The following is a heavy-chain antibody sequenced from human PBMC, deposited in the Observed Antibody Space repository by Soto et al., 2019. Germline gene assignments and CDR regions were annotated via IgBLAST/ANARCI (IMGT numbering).Heavy chain of an antibody. D-gene: IGHD3-10*01. Sequence: ESGGGVVPPGRSLRLSCAASGFTFSSYGMHWVRQAPGKGLEWVAVISYDGSNKYYADSVKGRFTISRDNSKNTLYLQMHSLRAEDTAVYYCAPWFGAFDYWGQGTLVTVSS. CDR1: GFTFSSYG. V-gene: IGHV3-30*03. CDR2: ISYDGSNK. J-gene: IGHJ4*02. CDR3: APWFGAFDY.